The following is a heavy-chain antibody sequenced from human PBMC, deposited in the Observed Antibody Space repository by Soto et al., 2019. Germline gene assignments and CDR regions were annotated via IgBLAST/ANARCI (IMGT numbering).Heavy chain of an antibody. CDR1: GGSINRGGYY. J-gene: IGHJ3*01. Sequence: QVQLQESGPGLVKPSQTLSLTCSVSGGSINRGGYYWSWIRQHPGKGLEWIGYIYYNGNPYYNPSLKSRVNISIDTSSNQFSPMQTSVTAADTAVYYCAREAPAASDAFDVWGQGTMVTVSS. D-gene: IGHD2-2*01. CDR2: IYYNGNP. CDR3: AREAPAASDAFDV. V-gene: IGHV4-31*03.